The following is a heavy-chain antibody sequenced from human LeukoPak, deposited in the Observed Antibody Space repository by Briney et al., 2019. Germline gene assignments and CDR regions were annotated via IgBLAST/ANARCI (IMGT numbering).Heavy chain of an antibody. V-gene: IGHV4-59*08. CDR2: IHYSGSP. CDR3: ARHSNWNAGVDWFDP. J-gene: IGHJ5*02. Sequence: PSETVSLTCTVSGGSNYWSWIRQPPGKGLEWIGYIHYSGSPNYNPSLKSRVTISIDTSKNQFSLRLNSVTAEDTAVYYCARHSNWNAGVDWFDPWGQGTQVTVSS. D-gene: IGHD1-20*01. CDR1: GGSNY.